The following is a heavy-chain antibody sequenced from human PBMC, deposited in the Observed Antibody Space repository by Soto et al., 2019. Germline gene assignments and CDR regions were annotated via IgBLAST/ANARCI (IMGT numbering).Heavy chain of an antibody. J-gene: IGHJ4*02. CDR2: ISWNSGSI. CDR1: GFTFDDYA. D-gene: IGHD7-27*01. V-gene: IGHV3-9*01. CDR3: AKDILLSLPGDYFDY. Sequence: EVQLVESGGGLVQPGRSLRLSCAASGFTFDDYAMHWVRQAPGKGLEWVSGISWNSGSIGYADSVKGRFTISRDNAKNSLYLQMNSLRAEDTALYYCAKDILLSLPGDYFDYWGQGTLVTVSS.